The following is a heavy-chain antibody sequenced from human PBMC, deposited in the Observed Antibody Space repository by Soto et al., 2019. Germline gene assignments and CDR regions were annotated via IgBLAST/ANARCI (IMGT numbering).Heavy chain of an antibody. J-gene: IGHJ4*02. Sequence: ASVKVSCKASGYTFTSFSIHWVRQAPGQGLEWMGWINAGNGNIKHSQKFQHRVTITRDTSASTAYMELSSLRFEDTAVYYCARDGAVAGDSNFDYWGQGTLVTVSS. CDR1: GYTFTSFS. D-gene: IGHD6-19*01. CDR3: ARDGAVAGDSNFDY. CDR2: INAGNGNI. V-gene: IGHV1-3*01.